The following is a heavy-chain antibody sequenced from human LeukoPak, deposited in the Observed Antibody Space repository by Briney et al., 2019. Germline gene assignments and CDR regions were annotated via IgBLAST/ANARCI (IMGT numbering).Heavy chain of an antibody. CDR1: GYTFTGYY. CDR2: ISPNSGGT. Sequence: ASVKVSCKASGYTFTGYYLHWVRQAPGQGLEWMGWISPNSGGTHYAQKFQGRVTMTRDTSITTAYMELSRLRSDDTAVFYCDRDSTGSYLDYWGQGTLVTVSS. J-gene: IGHJ4*02. D-gene: IGHD1-26*01. CDR3: DRDSTGSYLDY. V-gene: IGHV1-2*02.